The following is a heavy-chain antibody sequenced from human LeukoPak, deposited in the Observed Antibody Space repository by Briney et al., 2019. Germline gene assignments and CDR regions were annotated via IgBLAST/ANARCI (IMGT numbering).Heavy chain of an antibody. J-gene: IGHJ3*02. CDR1: GYTFTSYG. V-gene: IGHV1-18*01. CDR3: ARPVPYGDYVAGAFDI. D-gene: IGHD4-17*01. Sequence: GASVKVSCKASGYTFTSYGISWVRQAPGQGLEWMGWISAYNGNTNYAQKLQGRVTMTTDTSTSTAYMELRSLRSDDTAVYYRARPVPYGDYVAGAFDIWGQGTMVTVSS. CDR2: ISAYNGNT.